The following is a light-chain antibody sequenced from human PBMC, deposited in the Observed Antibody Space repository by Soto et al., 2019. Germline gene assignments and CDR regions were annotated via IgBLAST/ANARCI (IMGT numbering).Light chain of an antibody. Sequence: QSVLTQPASVSGSPGQSITISCTGTSSDIGGYDYVSWYQQRPGKAPKLMIYEVRYRPSGVSNRFSGSKSGNTASLTISGLQAEDEAVYYCCSFAPGRIYVFGSGTKVTVL. V-gene: IGLV2-14*01. J-gene: IGLJ1*01. CDR2: EVR. CDR3: CSFAPGRIYV. CDR1: SSDIGGYDY.